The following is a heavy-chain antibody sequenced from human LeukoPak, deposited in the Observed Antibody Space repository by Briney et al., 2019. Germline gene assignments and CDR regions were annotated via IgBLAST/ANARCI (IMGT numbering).Heavy chain of an antibody. D-gene: IGHD3-22*01. CDR3: AKGYYYDSSGYRYFDY. V-gene: IGHV3-23*01. J-gene: IGHJ4*02. CDR1: GFTFSSYG. Sequence: GGSLRLSCAASGFTFSSYGMSWVRQAPGKGLEWVSAISGSGGSTYYADSVKGRFTISRDNSKNTLYLQMNSLRAEDTAVYYCAKGYYYDSSGYRYFDYWGQGTLVTVSS. CDR2: ISGSGGST.